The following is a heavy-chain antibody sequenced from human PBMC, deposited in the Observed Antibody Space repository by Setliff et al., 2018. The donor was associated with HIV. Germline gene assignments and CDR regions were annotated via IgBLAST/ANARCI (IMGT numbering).Heavy chain of an antibody. Sequence: GESLKISCKASGYIFNTSWIGWVRQKPGKGLEWMGFMFPGDSDTRYSPSFQSQVTISADKSISTAYLQWSSLKASDTAMFYCARRRGYCTSTSCSDAFDIWGQGTVVTVSS. V-gene: IGHV5-51*01. J-gene: IGHJ3*02. D-gene: IGHD2-2*01. CDR3: ARRRGYCTSTSCSDAFDI. CDR1: GYIFNTSW. CDR2: MFPGDSDT.